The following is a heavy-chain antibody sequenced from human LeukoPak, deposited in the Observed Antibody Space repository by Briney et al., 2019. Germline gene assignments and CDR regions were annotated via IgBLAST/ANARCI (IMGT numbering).Heavy chain of an antibody. CDR3: ARVVSGTGFFY. J-gene: IGHJ4*02. CDR1: GFTFSSYT. CDR2: ISSSSSHI. D-gene: IGHD2-8*02. Sequence: GGSLRLSCAASGFTFSSYTMNWVRQAPGKGLEWVSSISSSSSHIYYADSVKGRFTISRDNAKNSLYLQMNSLRAEDTAVYYCARVVSGTGFFYWGQGTLVTVSS. V-gene: IGHV3-21*01.